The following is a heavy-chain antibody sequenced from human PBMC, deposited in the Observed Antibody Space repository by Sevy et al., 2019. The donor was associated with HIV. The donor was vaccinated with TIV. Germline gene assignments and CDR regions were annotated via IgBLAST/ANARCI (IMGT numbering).Heavy chain of an antibody. CDR1: GYSISDYYH. CDR2: IHYTGYT. CDR3: VAKDWEREGF. Sequence: SETLSLTCTVSGYSISDYYHWGWVRQSPAKGLEWIGTIHYTGYTNYKPSLNSRVTISADTSKNQFSLKLTSVAAADTAHYYGVAKDWEREGFWGQGRLVTVSS. J-gene: IGHJ4*02. V-gene: IGHV4-38-2*02. D-gene: IGHD3-9*01.